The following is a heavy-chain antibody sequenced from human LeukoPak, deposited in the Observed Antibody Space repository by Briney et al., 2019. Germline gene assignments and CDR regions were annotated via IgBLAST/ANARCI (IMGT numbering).Heavy chain of an antibody. D-gene: IGHD3-3*01. CDR3: ARDAYDFWSGYKAFDY. CDR1: GFTFSNHW. V-gene: IGHV3-7*01. Sequence: GSLRLSCAASGFTFSNHWMSWVRQTPGKGLEWVATINRDGSEKYYVASVKGRFTISRDNAKNSLYLQMNSLRAEDTAVYYCARDAYDFWSGYKAFDYWGQGTLVTVSS. CDR2: INRDGSEK. J-gene: IGHJ4*02.